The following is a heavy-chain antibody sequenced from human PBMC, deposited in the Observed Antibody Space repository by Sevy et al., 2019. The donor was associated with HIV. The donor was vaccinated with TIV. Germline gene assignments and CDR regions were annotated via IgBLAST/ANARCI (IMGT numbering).Heavy chain of an antibody. CDR2: ITRNSYEAYGGTT. D-gene: IGHD5-12*01. V-gene: IGHV3-49*03. J-gene: IGHJ4*02. Sequence: GGFLRLSCTTSGFTFDDYAMSWFRQAPGKGLEWVAFITRNSYEAYGGTTEYAASVKVRFIISRDDSKSIAYLQMNSLKTEDTAVYYCSRGLATADTPEYYFDYWGQGTLVTVSS. CDR1: GFTFDDYA. CDR3: SRGLATADTPEYYFDY.